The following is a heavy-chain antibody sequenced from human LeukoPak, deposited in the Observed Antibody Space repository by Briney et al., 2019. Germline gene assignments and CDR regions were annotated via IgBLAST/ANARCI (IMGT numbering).Heavy chain of an antibody. CDR1: GFTFSSYA. CDR2: ISSNEGST. D-gene: IGHD6-19*01. Sequence: GGSLRLSCSASGFTFSSYAMHWVRQAPGKGLEYVSAISSNEGSTYYADSVKGRFTVSRDNSKNTLYLQMSSLRAEDTAVYYCVRIVAGITFFDYWGQGTLVTVSS. V-gene: IGHV3-64D*09. J-gene: IGHJ4*02. CDR3: VRIVAGITFFDY.